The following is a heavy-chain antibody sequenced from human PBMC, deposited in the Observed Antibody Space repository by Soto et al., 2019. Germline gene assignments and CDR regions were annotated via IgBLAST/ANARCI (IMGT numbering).Heavy chain of an antibody. CDR2: ISSSGSTI. D-gene: IGHD5-18*01. CDR3: ARAPREGYTAMVGY. J-gene: IGHJ4*02. V-gene: IGHV3-48*03. CDR1: GFTFSSYE. Sequence: ESGGGLVQPGGSLRLSCAASGFTFSSYEMNWVRQAPGKGLEWVSYISSSGSTIYYADSVKGRFTISRDNAKNSLYLQMNSLRAEDTAVYYCARAPREGYTAMVGYWGQGTLVTVSS.